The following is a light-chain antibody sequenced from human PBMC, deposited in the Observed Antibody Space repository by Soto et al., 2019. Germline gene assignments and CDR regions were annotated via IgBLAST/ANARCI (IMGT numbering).Light chain of an antibody. Sequence: QAVVTQPPSASGTPGQRVTISCSGSSSNIGSNTVNWYQQLPGTDPKLLIYSNNQRPSGVPDRFSGSTSGTSASLAISGLQSEDEADYYCAAWDDSLNGRVFGTGTKLTVL. J-gene: IGLJ1*01. V-gene: IGLV1-44*01. CDR1: SSNIGSNT. CDR3: AAWDDSLNGRV. CDR2: SNN.